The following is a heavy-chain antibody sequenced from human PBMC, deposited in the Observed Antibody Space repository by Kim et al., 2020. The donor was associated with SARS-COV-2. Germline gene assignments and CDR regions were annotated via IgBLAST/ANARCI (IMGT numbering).Heavy chain of an antibody. Sequence: GESLKISCKGSGYSFTSYWISWVRQMPGKGLEWMGRIDPSDSYTNYSPSFQGHVTISADKSISTAYLQWSSLKASDTAMYYCAGEYYDILAGYSPFDYWGQGTLVTVSS. J-gene: IGHJ4*02. CDR2: IDPSDSYT. D-gene: IGHD3-9*01. CDR1: GYSFTSYW. CDR3: AGEYYDILAGYSPFDY. V-gene: IGHV5-10-1*01.